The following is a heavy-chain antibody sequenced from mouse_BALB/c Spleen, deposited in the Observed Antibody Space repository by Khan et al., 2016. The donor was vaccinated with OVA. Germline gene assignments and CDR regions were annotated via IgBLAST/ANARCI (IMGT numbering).Heavy chain of an antibody. V-gene: IGHV1-9*01. Sequence: VQLQESGAELMKPGASVKISCKATGYTFSSYWIEWVKQRPGHGLEWIGEILPGSGSINYNEKFKGKATFTADTSSNTAYMQLSSLTSEDSAVYYCAKYGNHWYFDVWGAGTTVTVSS. J-gene: IGHJ1*01. CDR2: ILPGSGSI. CDR1: GYTFSSYW. CDR3: AKYGNHWYFDV. D-gene: IGHD2-1*01.